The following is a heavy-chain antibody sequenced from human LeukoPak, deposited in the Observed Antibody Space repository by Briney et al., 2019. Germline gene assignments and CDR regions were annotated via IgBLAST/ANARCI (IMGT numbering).Heavy chain of an antibody. CDR1: GGSISSYY. Sequence: SETLSLTCTVSGGSISSYYWSWIRQPAGKGLEWIGRIYTSGSTNYNPSLKSRVTISVDTSKNQFSLKLSSVTAADTAVYYCARVGLLDDILTGRFDYWGQGTLVTVSS. CDR2: IYTSGST. D-gene: IGHD3-9*01. J-gene: IGHJ4*02. CDR3: ARVGLLDDILTGRFDY. V-gene: IGHV4-4*07.